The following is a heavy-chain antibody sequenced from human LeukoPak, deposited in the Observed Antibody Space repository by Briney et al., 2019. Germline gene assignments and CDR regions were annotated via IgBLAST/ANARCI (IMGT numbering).Heavy chain of an antibody. D-gene: IGHD4-17*01. CDR1: AFTFSSYR. J-gene: IGHJ3*01. Sequence: GGSLRLSCAASAFTFSSYRMNWVRQAPGKGLEWASSISSSSTYIYYADSVKGRFTISRDNAKNSLYLQMNSLRAEDTAVYYCARDRIIYGDYGDAFDFWGQGTMVTVSS. CDR3: ARDRIIYGDYGDAFDF. CDR2: ISSSSTYI. V-gene: IGHV3-21*01.